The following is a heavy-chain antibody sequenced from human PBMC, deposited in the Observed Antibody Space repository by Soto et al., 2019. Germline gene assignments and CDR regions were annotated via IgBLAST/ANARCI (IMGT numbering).Heavy chain of an antibody. CDR3: TSPGRELPTDY. CDR1: GFTFSGSA. D-gene: IGHD1-26*01. CDR2: IRSKANSYAT. V-gene: IGHV3-73*02. Sequence: EVQLVESGGGLVQPGGSLKLSCAASGFTFSGSAMHWVRQASGKGLEWVGRIRSKANSYATAYAASVKGRFTISRDDSKNTAYLQMNSLKTEDTAVYYCTSPGRELPTDYWGQGTLVTVSS. J-gene: IGHJ4*02.